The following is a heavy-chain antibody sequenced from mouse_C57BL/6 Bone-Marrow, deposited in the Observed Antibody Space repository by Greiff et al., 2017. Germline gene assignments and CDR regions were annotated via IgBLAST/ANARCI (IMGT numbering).Heavy chain of an antibody. D-gene: IGHD1-1*01. V-gene: IGHV3-6*01. CDR2: ISYDGSN. CDR1: GYSITSGYY. CDR3: ARDLRYYGFLYYYAMDY. J-gene: IGHJ4*01. Sequence: ESGPGLVKPSQSLSFTCSVTGYSITSGYYWNWIRQFPGNKLEWMGYISYDGSNNYNPSLQNRISITRDTSKNQSFLKLNSVTTEDTATYYCARDLRYYGFLYYYAMDYWGQGTSVTVSS.